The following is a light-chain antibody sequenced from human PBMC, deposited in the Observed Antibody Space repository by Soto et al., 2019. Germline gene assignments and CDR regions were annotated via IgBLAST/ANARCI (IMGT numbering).Light chain of an antibody. CDR1: SSDVGAYNY. CDR2: EVS. V-gene: IGLV2-11*01. J-gene: IGLJ1*01. Sequence: QSALTQPRSVSGSPGQSVTISCTGTSSDVGAYNYVSWYQQHPGKAPKVMIYEVSKRPSGVPDRFSGSKSGNTASLTISGLQADDEADYYCCSYAGSYVFGTGTKVTVL. CDR3: CSYAGSYV.